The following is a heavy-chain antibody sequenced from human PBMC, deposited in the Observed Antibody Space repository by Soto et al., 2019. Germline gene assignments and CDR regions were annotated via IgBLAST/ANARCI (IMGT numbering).Heavy chain of an antibody. CDR3: ATRPPQIGVTLLPFPS. CDR1: GESSISTFW. D-gene: IGHD2-21*02. V-gene: IGHV4-4*02. Sequence: PSELLSLTCAVSGESSISTFWWTWTQQPPGKGLEWIGEVYHSGSTRYNPSLKSRVTISVDKPNNQFSLKLSSMTGADTAVYYWATRPPQIGVTLLPFPSWGQGTPVTVFS. J-gene: IGHJ5*02. CDR2: VYHSGST.